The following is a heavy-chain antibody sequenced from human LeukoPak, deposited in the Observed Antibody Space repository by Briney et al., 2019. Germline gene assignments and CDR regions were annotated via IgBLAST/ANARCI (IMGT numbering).Heavy chain of an antibody. J-gene: IGHJ4*02. V-gene: IGHV3-30-3*01. CDR1: GFTFSSYA. Sequence: PGGSLRLSCAASGFTFSSYAMHWVRQAPDKGLEWVAVISYDGSNKYYADSVKGRFTISRDNSKNTLYLQMNSLRAEDTAVYYCARGGDIVATYFDYWGQGTLVTVSS. D-gene: IGHD5-12*01. CDR2: ISYDGSNK. CDR3: ARGGDIVATYFDY.